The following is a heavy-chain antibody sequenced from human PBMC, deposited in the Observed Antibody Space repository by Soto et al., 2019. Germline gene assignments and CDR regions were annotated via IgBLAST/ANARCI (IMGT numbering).Heavy chain of an antibody. CDR2: ITGSGGEI. D-gene: IGHD6-6*01. Sequence: EVQMLESGGDLVQPGGSLRLSCAASGFTFSTYAMSWVRQAPGRGLEWVSLITGSGGEIYYSDSVRGRFTSSRDNSKNSVYQQMDSLRADDTALYHCAKGSGYSSFSPADYWGQGTLVPVSS. CDR3: AKGSGYSSFSPADY. V-gene: IGHV3-23*01. CDR1: GFTFSTYA. J-gene: IGHJ4*02.